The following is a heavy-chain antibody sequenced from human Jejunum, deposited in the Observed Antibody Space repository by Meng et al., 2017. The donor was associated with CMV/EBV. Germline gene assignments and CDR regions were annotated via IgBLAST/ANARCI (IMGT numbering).Heavy chain of an antibody. CDR1: GASTNNRNYS. Sequence: SGASTNNRNYSSGWIRQPPGRSLEWIGSIYFSGSTYYNPSLKSRVIVSLDTPRSQFSLKLSSVTAADTAVYYCVHKEDTPTALAYWGQGTRVTVSS. J-gene: IGHJ4*02. CDR3: VHKEDTPTALAY. CDR2: IYFSGST. D-gene: IGHD4-17*01. V-gene: IGHV4-39*07.